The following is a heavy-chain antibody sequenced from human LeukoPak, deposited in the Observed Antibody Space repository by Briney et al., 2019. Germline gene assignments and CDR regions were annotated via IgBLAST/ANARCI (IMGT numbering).Heavy chain of an antibody. CDR3: ARHMGLGYTYFYPYFDY. D-gene: IGHD1-1*01. J-gene: IGHJ4*01. V-gene: IGHV4-59*08. CDR1: GGSISSYY. Sequence: SETLSLTCTVSGGSISSYYWSWIRQPPGKGLEWIGYIYYSGSTNYNPSLKSRVTISVDTSKNQFSLKLSSVTAADTAVYYCARHMGLGYTYFYPYFDYWGQGTLATVSS. CDR2: IYYSGST.